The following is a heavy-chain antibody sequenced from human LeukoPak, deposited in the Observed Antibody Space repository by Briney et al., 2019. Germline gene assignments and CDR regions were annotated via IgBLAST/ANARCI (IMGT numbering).Heavy chain of an antibody. CDR1: GFTFSDYY. CDR2: ISSRGRTI. D-gene: IGHD3-10*01. Sequence: GGSLRLSCAASGFTFSDYYMNWIRQAPGKGLEWVSYISSRGRTIYYADSVRGRFTISRDNAKNSLYLQMNSLRADDTALYYCARVLYYYGSGSYNYYMDVWGKGTTVTISS. J-gene: IGHJ6*03. CDR3: ARVLYYYGSGSYNYYMDV. V-gene: IGHV3-11*01.